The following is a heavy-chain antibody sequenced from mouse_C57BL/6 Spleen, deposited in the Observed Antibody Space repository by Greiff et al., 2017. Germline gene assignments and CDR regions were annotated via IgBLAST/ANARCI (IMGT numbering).Heavy chain of an antibody. CDR1: GYSITSGYY. D-gene: IGHD2-4*01. V-gene: IGHV3-6*01. CDR2: ISYDGSN. Sequence: EVQLVESGPGLVKPSQSLSLTCSVTGYSITSGYYWNWIRQFPGNKLEWMGYISYDGSNNYNPSLKNRISITRDTSKNQFFLKLNSVTTEDTATYYCAREMGDYDGEYYFDYWGQGTTLTVSS. CDR3: AREMGDYDGEYYFDY. J-gene: IGHJ2*01.